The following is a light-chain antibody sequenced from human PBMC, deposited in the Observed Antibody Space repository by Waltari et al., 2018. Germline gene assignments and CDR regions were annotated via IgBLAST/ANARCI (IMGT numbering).Light chain of an antibody. J-gene: IGLJ2*01. V-gene: IGLV2-14*01. CDR3: SSYTSSSTL. Sequence: QSALTQPASVSGSPGQSITISCTGTSSDVGGYNFVSWSQQHPGKAPKLMIYEVSKRPSGVSNRFSGSKSGNTASLTISGLQAEDEADYYCSSYTSSSTLFGGGTKLTVL. CDR2: EVS. CDR1: SSDVGGYNF.